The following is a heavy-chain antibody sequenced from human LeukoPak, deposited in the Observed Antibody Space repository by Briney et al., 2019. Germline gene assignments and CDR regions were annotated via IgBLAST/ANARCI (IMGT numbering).Heavy chain of an antibody. CDR1: GGSISSYY. J-gene: IGHJ3*02. CDR3: ARADITIFGVAHQGAFDI. Sequence: SETLSLTCTVSGGSISSYYWSWIRQPAGKGLEWIGRIYTSGSTNYNPSLKSRVTMSVDTSKNQFSLKLSSVTATDTAVYYCARADITIFGVAHQGAFDIWGQGTTVTVSS. CDR2: IYTSGST. D-gene: IGHD3-3*01. V-gene: IGHV4-4*07.